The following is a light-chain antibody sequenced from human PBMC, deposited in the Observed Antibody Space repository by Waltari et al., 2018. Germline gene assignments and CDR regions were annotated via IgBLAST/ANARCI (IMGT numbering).Light chain of an antibody. J-gene: IGKJ2*01. CDR1: QSIVFTSNNKNY. CDR3: QQYYSTPYT. V-gene: IGKV4-1*01. Sequence: DIMMTQSPDSLAVSLGERATTNCKSSQSIVFTSNNKNYLAWYQQRPGKPPKFLIYWASTREAGVPDRFSGSGSGTDFTLTISSLQTEDVAVYYCQQYYSTPYTFGQGTKLEI. CDR2: WAS.